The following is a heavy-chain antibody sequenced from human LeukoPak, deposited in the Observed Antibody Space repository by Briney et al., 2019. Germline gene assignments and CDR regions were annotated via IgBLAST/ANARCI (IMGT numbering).Heavy chain of an antibody. J-gene: IGHJ4*02. V-gene: IGHV3-23*01. D-gene: IGHD1-26*01. CDR3: AKDLGRYRNNYFDY. Sequence: HSGGSLRLSCAASGFTFSSYSMNWVRQAPEKGLEWVATISGSGGGTYYADSVKGRFTISRDDSKNTLYLQMNSLRAEDTAVYYCAKDLGRYRNNYFDYWGQGTLVTVSS. CDR1: GFTFSSYS. CDR2: ISGSGGGT.